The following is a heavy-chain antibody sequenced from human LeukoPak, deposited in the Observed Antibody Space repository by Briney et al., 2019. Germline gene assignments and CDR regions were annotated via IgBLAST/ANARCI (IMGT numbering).Heavy chain of an antibody. CDR1: GGTFSSYA. D-gene: IGHD6-13*01. Sequence: ASVKVSCKASGGTFSSYAISWVRQATGQGLEWMGWMNPNSGNTGYAQKFQGRVTITRNTSISTAYMELSSLRSEDTAVYYCARGLGLKQQLVPGYWGQGTLVTVSS. CDR3: ARGLGLKQQLVPGY. V-gene: IGHV1-8*03. J-gene: IGHJ4*02. CDR2: MNPNSGNT.